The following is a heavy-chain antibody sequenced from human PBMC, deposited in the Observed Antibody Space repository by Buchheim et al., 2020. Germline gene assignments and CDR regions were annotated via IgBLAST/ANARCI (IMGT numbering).Heavy chain of an antibody. J-gene: IGHJ4*02. CDR3: ARDYDYGTFDY. Sequence: QVQLVESGGGVVQPGRSLRLSCAASGFTFSSYAMHWVRQAPGKGLEWVAVISYDGSNKYYAASVKGRFTISRDNSKNTLYLQMNSLRAEDTAVYYCARDYDYGTFDYWGQGTL. CDR1: GFTFSSYA. V-gene: IGHV3-30-3*01. CDR2: ISYDGSNK. D-gene: IGHD3-3*01.